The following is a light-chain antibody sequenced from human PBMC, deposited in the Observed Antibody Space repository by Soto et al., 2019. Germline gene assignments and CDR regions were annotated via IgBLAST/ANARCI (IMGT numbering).Light chain of an antibody. CDR1: ESVRRN. CDR2: GAS. Sequence: EIVMTQSPATLAVSPGERVTLSCRASESVRRNLAWYQQKPGQAPRLLMSGASMRATNFPARFSGSGSETEFTLTISSLQSEDFAVYYCQQYNSGPVYTFGQGTKLEIK. V-gene: IGKV3-15*01. CDR3: QQYNSGPVYT. J-gene: IGKJ2*01.